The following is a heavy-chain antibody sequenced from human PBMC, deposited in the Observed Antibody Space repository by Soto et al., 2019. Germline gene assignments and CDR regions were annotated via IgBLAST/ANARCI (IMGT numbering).Heavy chain of an antibody. Sequence: QVQLVESGAEVQKPGASVKVSCNASGYTFTRYNVHWVRQAPGQGLEWMAIINPSGGTTYYVQKFEGRVTLTTDTSTSTVYMELSSLRSDDTAVYYCARVRGGGSEYFFDYWGQGTLVTVSS. D-gene: IGHD2-15*01. V-gene: IGHV1-46*01. CDR3: ARVRGGGSEYFFDY. CDR1: GYTFTRYN. CDR2: INPSGGTT. J-gene: IGHJ4*02.